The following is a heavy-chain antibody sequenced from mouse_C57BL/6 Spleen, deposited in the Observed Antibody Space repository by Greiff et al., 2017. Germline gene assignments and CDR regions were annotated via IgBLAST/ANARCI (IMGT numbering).Heavy chain of an antibody. Sequence: VQLQQSGPELVKPGASVKMSCKASGYTFTDYNMHWVKQSHGKSLEWIGYINPNNGGTSYNQKFKGKATLPVNKSSSTAYMELRSQTSEDYSVYYCSRFPYYDFDYWGQGTTLTVSS. CDR3: SRFPYYDFDY. J-gene: IGHJ2*01. V-gene: IGHV1-22*01. CDR1: GYTFTDYN. CDR2: INPNNGGT. D-gene: IGHD2-10*01.